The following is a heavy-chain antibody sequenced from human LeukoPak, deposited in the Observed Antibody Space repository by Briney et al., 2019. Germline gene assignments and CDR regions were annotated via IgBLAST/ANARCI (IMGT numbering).Heavy chain of an antibody. CDR3: ARVAPRTWFDP. V-gene: IGHV4-61*02. CDR2: IYSSGST. J-gene: IGHJ5*02. Sequence: SETLSLTCTVSGGCISSGNYYWSWIRQPAGEGLEWIGRIYSSGSTNYNPSLKSRVTISPDTSKNQFSLKLTSVTAADTAVYYCARVAPRTWFDPWGQGTLVTVSS. CDR1: GGCISSGNYY.